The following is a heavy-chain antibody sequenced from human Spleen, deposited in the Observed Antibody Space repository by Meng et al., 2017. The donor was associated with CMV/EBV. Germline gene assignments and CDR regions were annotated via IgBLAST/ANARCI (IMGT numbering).Heavy chain of an antibody. CDR3: AIDRSGFYPTLMDV. D-gene: IGHD3-3*01. CDR1: GFIFIDYA. CDR2: ISGSGGNT. Sequence: GESLKISWAASGFIFIDYAMSWVRQAPGKGLEWLSGISGSGGNTYYADSVKGRFTISRDNSKNTLYLQMNSLRAEDTAVYYCAIDRSGFYPTLMDVWGQGTTVTVSS. J-gene: IGHJ6*02. V-gene: IGHV3-23*01.